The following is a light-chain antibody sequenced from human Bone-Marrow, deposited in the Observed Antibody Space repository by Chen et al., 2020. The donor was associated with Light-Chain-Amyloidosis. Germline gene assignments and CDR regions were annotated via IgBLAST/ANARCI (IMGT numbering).Light chain of an antibody. CDR2: EVT. V-gene: IGLV2-14*01. CDR1: SSDVGGDNH. Sequence: QSALTQPASVSGSPGQSITISCTGTSSDVGGDNHVSWYQQHPDKAPKLMIYEVTNRPSWVPYRFSGSKSDNTASLTISGLQTVDEAVYFCSSYTITNTLVFGSGTRVTVL. J-gene: IGLJ1*01. CDR3: SSYTITNTLV.